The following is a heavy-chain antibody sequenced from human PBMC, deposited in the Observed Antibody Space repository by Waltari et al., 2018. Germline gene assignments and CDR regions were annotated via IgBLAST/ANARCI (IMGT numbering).Heavy chain of an antibody. CDR2: IYHSGST. CDR1: GYSISSGYY. Sequence: QVQLQESGPGLVKPSETLSLTCAVSGYSISSGYYWGWIRQPPGKGLEWIGSIYHSGSTYYNPSRKSRVTISVDTSKNQFSLKRSSVTAADTAVYYCARNHVVAATFDYWGQGTLVTVSS. V-gene: IGHV4-38-2*01. D-gene: IGHD2-15*01. CDR3: ARNHVVAATFDY. J-gene: IGHJ4*02.